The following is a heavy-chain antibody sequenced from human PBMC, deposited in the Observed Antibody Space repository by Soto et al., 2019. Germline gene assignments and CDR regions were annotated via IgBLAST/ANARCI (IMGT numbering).Heavy chain of an antibody. V-gene: IGHV3-53*04. CDR1: GFTVSSNY. Sequence: EVQLVESGGGLVQPGGSLRLSCAASGFTVSSNYMSWVRQAPGKGLEWVSVIYSGGSTYYADSVKGRFTISRHNSKNTLYLQMNSLRAEDTAVYYCARDPGIAAAGTRDGYYYYGMDVWGQGTTITVSS. CDR3: ARDPGIAAAGTRDGYYYYGMDV. J-gene: IGHJ6*02. D-gene: IGHD6-13*01. CDR2: IYSGGST.